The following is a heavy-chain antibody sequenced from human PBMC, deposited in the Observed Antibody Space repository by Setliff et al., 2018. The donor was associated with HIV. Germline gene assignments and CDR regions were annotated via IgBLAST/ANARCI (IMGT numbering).Heavy chain of an antibody. V-gene: IGHV3-23*01. CDR3: ARDKGPPPVVHLDY. Sequence: GGSLRLSCAAPRFTFSIYAMSWVRQAPGKGLEWVSAISDSGGGTYYADSVKGRFTISRDNAKNSLYLQMNSLRAEDTAMYYCARDKGPPPVVHLDYWGQGTLVTVSS. J-gene: IGHJ4*02. D-gene: IGHD3-10*02. CDR1: RFTFSIYA. CDR2: ISDSGGGT.